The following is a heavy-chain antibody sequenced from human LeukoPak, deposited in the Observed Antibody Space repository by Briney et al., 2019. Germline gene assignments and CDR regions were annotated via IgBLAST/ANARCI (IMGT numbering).Heavy chain of an antibody. Sequence: PGGSLRLSCAASGFTFSTHDVNWVRQAPGKGLEWVSFINSSSSTIYYADSVKGRFTISRDNAKNSLYLQMNSLRAEDTAVYYCTSHTGTGDAFRPFHIWGQGTMVTVSS. CDR2: INSSSSTI. V-gene: IGHV3-48*04. CDR3: TSHTGTGDAFRPFHI. D-gene: IGHD2-21*02. CDR1: GFTFSTHD. J-gene: IGHJ3*02.